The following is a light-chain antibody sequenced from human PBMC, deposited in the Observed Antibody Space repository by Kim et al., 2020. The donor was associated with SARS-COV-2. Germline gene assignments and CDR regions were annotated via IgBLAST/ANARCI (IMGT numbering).Light chain of an antibody. J-gene: IGKJ2*01. V-gene: IGKV3-20*01. CDR2: GAS. CDR3: QQYGSSPRT. Sequence: STGDRATLSCRASQSVSSSYLAWYQQKPGQAPRLLIYGASSRATGIPDRFSGSGSGTDFTLTISRLEPEDFAVYYCQQYGSSPRTFGQGTKLEI. CDR1: QSVSSSY.